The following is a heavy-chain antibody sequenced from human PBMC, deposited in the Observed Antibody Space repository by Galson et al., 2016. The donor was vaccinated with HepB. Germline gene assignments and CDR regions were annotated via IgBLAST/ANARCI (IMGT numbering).Heavy chain of an antibody. Sequence: SLRLSCAASGFTFSRYAMTWVRQAPGKGLEWVANINQDGIEKYYVGSVEGRFTISRDNAKKSLYLQMDSLRAEDTAVYYCARSGEPSWGQGTLVTVSS. J-gene: IGHJ5*02. CDR1: GFTFSRYA. V-gene: IGHV3-7*01. CDR3: ARSGEPS. CDR2: INQDGIEK. D-gene: IGHD4-17*01.